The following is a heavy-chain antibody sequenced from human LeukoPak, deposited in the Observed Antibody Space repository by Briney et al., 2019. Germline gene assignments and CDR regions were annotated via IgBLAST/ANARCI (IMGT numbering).Heavy chain of an antibody. CDR3: ARSNDFWSGYYDNYYYGMDV. CDR1: GFSFSSYS. D-gene: IGHD3-3*01. Sequence: PGGSLRLSCAASGFSFSSYSMTWVRQAPGKGPEWVSSISSSRGYIYYADSVKGRFTISRDNAKNSLYLQMNSLRAEDTAAYYCARSNDFWSGYYDNYYYGMDVWGQGTTVTVSS. J-gene: IGHJ6*02. CDR2: ISSSRGYI. V-gene: IGHV3-21*01.